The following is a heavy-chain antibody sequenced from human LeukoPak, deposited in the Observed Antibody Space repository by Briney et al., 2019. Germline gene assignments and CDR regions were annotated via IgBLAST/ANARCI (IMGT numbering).Heavy chain of an antibody. V-gene: IGHV3-23*01. CDR1: GFTFSSYA. Sequence: PGGSLRLSCAASGFTFSSYAMSWVRQAPGKGLEWVSGISAGGSRTYYADSVEGRFTISRDNSKNTLYLQMNSLRAEDTAVYYCAKVFGSGSYYNIGAYYFDYWGQGTLVTVSS. CDR3: AKVFGSGSYYNIGAYYFDY. CDR2: ISAGGSRT. J-gene: IGHJ4*02. D-gene: IGHD3-10*01.